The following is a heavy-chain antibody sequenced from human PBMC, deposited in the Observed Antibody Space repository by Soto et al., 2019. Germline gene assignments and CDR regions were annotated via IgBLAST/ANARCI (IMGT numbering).Heavy chain of an antibody. D-gene: IGHD2-15*01. CDR3: AREGYCSGGSCYTLHYFDY. CDR2: IIPILGIA. J-gene: IGHJ4*02. V-gene: IGHV1-69*04. CDR1: GGTFSSYT. Sequence: ASVKVSCKASGGTFSSYTISWVRQAPGQGLEWMGRIIPILGIANYAQKFQGRVTITADKSTSTAYMELSSLRSEDTAVYYCAREGYCSGGSCYTLHYFDYWGQGTLVTVSS.